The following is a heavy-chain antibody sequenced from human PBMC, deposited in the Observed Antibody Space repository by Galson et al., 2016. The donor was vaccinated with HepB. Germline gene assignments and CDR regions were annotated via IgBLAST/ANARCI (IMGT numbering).Heavy chain of an antibody. J-gene: IGHJ4*02. D-gene: IGHD5-18*01. CDR1: GFSLETYA. CDR2: IRGSGGSK. Sequence: SLRLSCAASGFSLETYAMSWVRQAPGKGLEWVSFIRGSGGSKHYAASVRGRFSVSRDNAQNILYMQMNTLRAEDTAVYYCARHRYSYGLYFDQWGQGTLVSVSS. CDR3: ARHRYSYGLYFDQ. V-gene: IGHV3-23*01.